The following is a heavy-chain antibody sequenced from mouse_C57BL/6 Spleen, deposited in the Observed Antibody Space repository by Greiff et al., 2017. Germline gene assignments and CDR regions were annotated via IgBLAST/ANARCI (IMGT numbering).Heavy chain of an antibody. CDR1: GYAFSSSW. CDR3: ARDTSWFAY. V-gene: IGHV1-82*01. CDR2: IYPGDGDT. J-gene: IGHJ3*01. Sequence: SGPELVKPGASVKISCKASGYAFSSSWMNWVKQRPGKGLEWSGRIYPGDGDTNYNGKFKGKATLTADKSSSTAYMQLSSLTSEDSAVYFCARDTSWFAYWGQGTLVTVSA.